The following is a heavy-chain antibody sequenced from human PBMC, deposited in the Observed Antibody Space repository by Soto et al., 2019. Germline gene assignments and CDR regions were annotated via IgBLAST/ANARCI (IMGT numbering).Heavy chain of an antibody. CDR1: GFTFSSYD. CDR3: ATDRGDYNSSPDY. Sequence: QVQLVESGGGVVQPGRSLRLSCAASGFTFSSYDMHWVRQTPGKGLEWVAVIRYDGSNKYYGDSVKGRFIISRDNSKNTVYLRMNSLRAGDTAVYYCATDRGDYNSSPDYWGQGTLVTVSS. V-gene: IGHV3-33*01. CDR2: IRYDGSNK. D-gene: IGHD3-10*01. J-gene: IGHJ4*02.